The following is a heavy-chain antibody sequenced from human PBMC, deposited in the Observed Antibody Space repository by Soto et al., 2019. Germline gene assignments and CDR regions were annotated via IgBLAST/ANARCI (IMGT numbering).Heavy chain of an antibody. V-gene: IGHV1-58*01. CDR2: IVVGSGNT. CDR1: GCTFTSSA. Sequence: SVKVSCKASGCTFTSSAVQWVRQARGQRLEWIGWIVVGSGNTNYAQKFQERVTITRDMSTSTAYMELSSLRSEDTAVYYCAADLGGRAYYYDSSGYYYFDYWGQGTMVTVSS. J-gene: IGHJ4*02. D-gene: IGHD3-22*01. CDR3: AADLGGRAYYYDSSGYYYFDY.